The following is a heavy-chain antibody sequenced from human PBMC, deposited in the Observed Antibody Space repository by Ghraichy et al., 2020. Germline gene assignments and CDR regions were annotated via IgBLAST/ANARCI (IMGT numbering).Heavy chain of an antibody. CDR1: DGSISSYS. Sequence: SETLSLTCTVSDGSISSYSWSWIRQPPGKGLEWIGYIYNSGSTNYNPSLKSRVTISADTSKNQFSLKLNSVTAADTAVYYCARATSGTGPDYWGQGTLVTVSS. V-gene: IGHV4-59*01. CDR2: IYNSGST. J-gene: IGHJ4*01. CDR3: ARATSGTGPDY. D-gene: IGHD6-13*01.